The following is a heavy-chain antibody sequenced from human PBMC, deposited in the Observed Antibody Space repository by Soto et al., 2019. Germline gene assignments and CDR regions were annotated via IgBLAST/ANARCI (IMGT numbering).Heavy chain of an antibody. V-gene: IGHV4-39*01. CDR3: ASQHYYDSSGYYVVY. Sequence: SETLSLTCTVSGCSISSNIYYWGWIRQPPGKGLEWIGNIHYSGSTYYDSSLKSQVTISVDTSKNQFSLNFSSVTAAYTAVYYCASQHYYDSSGYYVVYWGQGTLVTVS. CDR1: GCSISSNIYY. CDR2: IHYSGST. D-gene: IGHD3-22*01. J-gene: IGHJ4*02.